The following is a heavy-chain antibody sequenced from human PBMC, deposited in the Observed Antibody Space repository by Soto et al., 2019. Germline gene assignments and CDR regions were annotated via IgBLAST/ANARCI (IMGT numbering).Heavy chain of an antibody. CDR1: GGSVSSGSYY. CDR3: ARGIEGWYQGRYYYGMDV. Sequence: QVQLQESGPGLVKPSETLSLTCTVSGGSVSSGSYYWSWIRQPPGQGLEWIGYIYYGGSTNYNPSRKSRVTISVETSKTQFSPKLSSLTAADTAVYYCARGIEGWYQGRYYYGMDVWGQGTTVTVSS. J-gene: IGHJ6*02. CDR2: IYYGGST. V-gene: IGHV4-61*01. D-gene: IGHD6-19*01.